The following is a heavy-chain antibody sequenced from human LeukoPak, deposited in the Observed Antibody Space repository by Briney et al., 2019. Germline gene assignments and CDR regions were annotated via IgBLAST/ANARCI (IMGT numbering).Heavy chain of an antibody. CDR1: GFTFTNYA. V-gene: IGHV3-23*01. Sequence: GGSLRLSCAVSGFTFTNYAMSWVRQAPGKGLEWVSAISGSGGTTFYADAVKGRFTMSRDNSKNTLYLQMNSLRVEDTAVYYCAKNCRDGANYYYYMDVWGKGTTVTVSS. J-gene: IGHJ6*03. D-gene: IGHD4/OR15-4a*01. CDR3: AKNCRDGANYYYYMDV. CDR2: ISGSGGTT.